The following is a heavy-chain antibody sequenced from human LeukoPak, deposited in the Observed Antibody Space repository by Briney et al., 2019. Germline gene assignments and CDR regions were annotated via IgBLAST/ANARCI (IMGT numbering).Heavy chain of an antibody. CDR3: ARDRLYKAFDY. CDR1: GFTFSSYS. D-gene: IGHD3-16*01. Sequence: QTAGSLRPSCAASGFTFSSYSMNCVRQAPGKGLDWVASIKPVETETYHVGSVKGRLTIFRDTAKKSLYIQRNSLRAEDTAVYYCARDRLYKAFDYWGQGTLVTASS. CDR2: IKPVETET. J-gene: IGHJ4*02. V-gene: IGHV3-7*01.